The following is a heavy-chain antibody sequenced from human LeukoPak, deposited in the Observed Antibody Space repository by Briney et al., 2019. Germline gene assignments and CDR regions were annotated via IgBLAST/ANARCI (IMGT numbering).Heavy chain of an antibody. Sequence: GGYLTLYCAASSFTINIYTMIRQPQVQGQGLVWFTSINDSGFSTYNADSVKGRFTISRDNSKNTLSLQMNSLRAEDTAVYYCAKDIAVGAGLDAFDMWGQGTMVTVSS. J-gene: IGHJ3*02. CDR3: AKDIAVGAGLDAFDM. CDR1: SFTINIYT. CDR2: INDSGFST. V-gene: IGHV3-23*01. D-gene: IGHD2-15*01.